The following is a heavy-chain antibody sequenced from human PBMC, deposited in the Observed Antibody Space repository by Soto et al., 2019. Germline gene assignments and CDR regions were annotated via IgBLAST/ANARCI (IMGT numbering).Heavy chain of an antibody. CDR1: GGTFSTYS. D-gene: IGHD6-13*01. V-gene: IGHV1-69*01. J-gene: IGHJ6*02. CDR3: ARGVQHPTPSDYYSIDV. CDR2: TIPLFGTA. Sequence: QVQLVQSGAEVTKPGSSVKVSCKASGGTFSTYSISWVRQAPGQGLQWMGGTIPLFGTANYAQKFQGRLTITADESTSTADMELSSLRSEDTAVYSCARGVQHPTPSDYYSIDVWGQGTTVTASS.